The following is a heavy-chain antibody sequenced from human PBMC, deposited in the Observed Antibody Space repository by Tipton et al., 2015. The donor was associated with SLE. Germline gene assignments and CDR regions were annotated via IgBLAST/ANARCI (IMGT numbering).Heavy chain of an antibody. CDR2: IHSDGSST. Sequence: SLRLSCAASGFTFGRNDMGWVRQAPGKGLEWVSRIHSDGSSTTYADSVKGRFTISRDNARNMLYLQMNGLGADDTAVYFCARGERGGFDLWGQGTLVAVSS. D-gene: IGHD2-15*01. CDR3: ARGERGGFDL. V-gene: IGHV3-74*01. J-gene: IGHJ3*01. CDR1: GFTFGRND.